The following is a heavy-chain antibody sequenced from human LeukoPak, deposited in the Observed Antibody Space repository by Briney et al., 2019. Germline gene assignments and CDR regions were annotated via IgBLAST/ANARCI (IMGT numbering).Heavy chain of an antibody. V-gene: IGHV1-69*05. CDR1: GGTFSSYA. Sequence: ASVKVSCKASGGTFSSYAISWVRQAPGQGLEWMGRIIPIFGTANYAQKFQGRVTITTDESTSTAYMELSSLRSEDTAVYYCARDTYYYDSSGYYAPHYFDYWGQGTLVTVSS. J-gene: IGHJ4*02. D-gene: IGHD3-22*01. CDR2: IIPIFGTA. CDR3: ARDTYYYDSSGYYAPHYFDY.